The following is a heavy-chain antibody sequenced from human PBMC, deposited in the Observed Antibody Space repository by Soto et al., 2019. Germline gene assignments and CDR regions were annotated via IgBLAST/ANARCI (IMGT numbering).Heavy chain of an antibody. CDR1: GYTFTNYD. V-gene: IGHV1-8*02. D-gene: IGHD2-15*01. CDR3: ATSLLRN. J-gene: IGHJ4*02. Sequence: ASVKVSCKASGYTFTNYDINWVRQATGQGLEWMGWMNPNNGKAGYAQKFQGRVTMTRDTSISSAYMEMTTLRSEDTAVYYCATSLLRNWGQGTLVTVSS. CDR2: MNPNNGKA.